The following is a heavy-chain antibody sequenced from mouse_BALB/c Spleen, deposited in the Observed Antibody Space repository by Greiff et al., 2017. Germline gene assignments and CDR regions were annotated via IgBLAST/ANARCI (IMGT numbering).Heavy chain of an antibody. J-gene: IGHJ2*01. V-gene: IGHV1-54*01. CDR3: ARYYYGSSPYYFDY. CDR1: GYAFTNYL. CDR2: INPGSGGT. Sequence: VQLQQSGAELVRPGTSVTVSCKASGYAFTNYLIEWVKQRPGQGLEWIGVINPGSGGTNYNEKFKGKATLTADKSSSTAYMQLSSLTSDDSAVYFCARYYYGSSPYYFDYWGQGTTLTVSS. D-gene: IGHD1-1*01.